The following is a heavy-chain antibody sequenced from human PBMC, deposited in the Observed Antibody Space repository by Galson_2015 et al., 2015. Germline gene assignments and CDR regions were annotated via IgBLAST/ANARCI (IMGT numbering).Heavy chain of an antibody. CDR1: GGSISSYY. D-gene: IGHD2-15*01. CDR3: ARGREGYCSGGSCYPTPHFDY. V-gene: IGHV4-59*01. Sequence: LSLTCTVSGGSISSYYWSWIRQPPGTGLEWIGYIYYSGSTNYNPSLKSRVTISVDTSKNQFSLKLSSVTAVDTAVYYCARGREGYCSGGSCYPTPHFDYWGQGTLVTVSS. CDR2: IYYSGST. J-gene: IGHJ4*02.